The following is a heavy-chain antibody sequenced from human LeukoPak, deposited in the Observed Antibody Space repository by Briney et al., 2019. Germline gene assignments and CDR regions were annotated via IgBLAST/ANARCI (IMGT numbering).Heavy chain of an antibody. V-gene: IGHV4-59*01. D-gene: IGHD3-3*01. Sequence: SETLSLTCTVSGGSISSYYWSWIRQPPGKGLEWIGYIYYSGSTNYNLSLKSRVTISVDTSKNQFSLKLSSVTAADTAVYYCARDRYDFWSGYYSDYWGQGTLVTVSS. CDR2: IYYSGST. J-gene: IGHJ4*02. CDR1: GGSISSYY. CDR3: ARDRYDFWSGYYSDY.